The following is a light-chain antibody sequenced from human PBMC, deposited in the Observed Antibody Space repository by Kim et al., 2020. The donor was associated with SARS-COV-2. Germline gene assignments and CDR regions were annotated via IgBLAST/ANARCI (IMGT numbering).Light chain of an antibody. Sequence: SSELTQDPAVSVALGQTVRITCQRDSLRSYYATWYQQKPGQAPILVIYGKNNRPSGIPDRFSGSSSGNTASLTITGTQAGDEADYYCNSRDSNDNVVFGGGTQLTVL. J-gene: IGLJ2*01. CDR2: GKN. CDR3: NSRDSNDNVV. CDR1: SLRSYY. V-gene: IGLV3-19*01.